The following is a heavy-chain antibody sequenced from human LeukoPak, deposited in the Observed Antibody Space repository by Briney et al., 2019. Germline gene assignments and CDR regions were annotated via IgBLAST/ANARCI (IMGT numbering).Heavy chain of an antibody. D-gene: IGHD3-3*01. CDR2: IVQDGTEK. V-gene: IGHV3-7*03. Sequence: PGGSLRLSCAASGFTFSTYWMSWVRQAPGKGLEWVANIVQDGTEKYYVDSVEGRFTISRDNAKNSLYLQMNSLRAEDTAVYYCLRAMETDYWGQGTLVTVSS. CDR1: GFTFSTYW. J-gene: IGHJ4*02. CDR3: LRAMETDY.